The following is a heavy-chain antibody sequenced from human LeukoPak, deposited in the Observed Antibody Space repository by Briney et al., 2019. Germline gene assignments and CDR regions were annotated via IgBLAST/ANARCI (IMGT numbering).Heavy chain of an antibody. V-gene: IGHV4-34*01. Sequence: SETLSFTCAVYGGSFSGYQWSWIRQPPGKGPEWIGEINQSGSTNFNPSLKSRVTISVDTSKNQFSLKLRSVTAADTAVYYCARGARVGYSSGWSIHYWGQGTLVTVSS. D-gene: IGHD6-19*01. CDR1: GGSFSGYQ. CDR2: INQSGST. J-gene: IGHJ4*02. CDR3: ARGARVGYSSGWSIHY.